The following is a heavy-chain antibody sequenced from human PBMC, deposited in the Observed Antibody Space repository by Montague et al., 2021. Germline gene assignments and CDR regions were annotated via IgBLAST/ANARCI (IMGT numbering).Heavy chain of an antibody. CDR2: VRHIGST. V-gene: IGHV4-34*01. J-gene: IGHJ4*02. CDR1: GGSLSEYY. CDR3: ASDRGPFDY. D-gene: IGHD3-10*01. Sequence: SETLSLTCGVYGGSLSEYYWTWIRQSPAKGQERIGEVRHIGSTNYNPSLKSRVTMSVDKSKNQFSLKLRSVTAADTAVYYCASDRGPFDYWGQGTVVTVSS.